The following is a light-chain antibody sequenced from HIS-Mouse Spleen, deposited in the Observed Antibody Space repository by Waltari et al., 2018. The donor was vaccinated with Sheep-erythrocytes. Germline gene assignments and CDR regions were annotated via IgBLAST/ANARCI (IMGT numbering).Light chain of an antibody. CDR3: QQYDNLFS. V-gene: IGKV1-33*01. J-gene: IGKJ3*01. CDR2: DAS. CDR1: QDISNY. Sequence: DIQMTQSPSSLSASVGDRVTITCQASQDISNYLNWYQQKPGKAPKLLIYDASNLETGVPSRVSGSGSGTDFTFTISSLQPEDIATDYCQQYDNLFSFGPGTKVDIK.